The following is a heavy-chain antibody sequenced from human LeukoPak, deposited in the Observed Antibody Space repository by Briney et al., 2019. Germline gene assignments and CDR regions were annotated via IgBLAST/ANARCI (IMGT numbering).Heavy chain of an antibody. CDR3: ARDGGRYYDYVWGSYRPFDY. V-gene: IGHV4-39*07. J-gene: IGHJ4*02. Sequence: PSETLSLTCTVSGGSISSSSYYWGWIRQPPGTGLEWIGSIYYSGSTYYNPSLKSRVTISVDTSKNQFSLKLSSVTAADTAVYYCARDGGRYYDYVWGSYRPFDYWGQGTLVTVSS. D-gene: IGHD3-16*02. CDR2: IYYSGST. CDR1: GGSISSSSYY.